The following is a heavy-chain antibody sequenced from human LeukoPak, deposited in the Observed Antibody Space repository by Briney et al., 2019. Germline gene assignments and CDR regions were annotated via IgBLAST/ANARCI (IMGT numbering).Heavy chain of an antibody. V-gene: IGHV4-59*08. J-gene: IGHJ4*02. Sequence: SETLPLTCTVSGGSISTFYWTWIRQPPGKGLEWIGCVYYSGSTKYNPSLESRVTISVDASKNQFSLKLSSVTAADTAVYYCARRVATTGRYYFDYWGPGALVTVSS. CDR2: VYYSGST. CDR1: GGSISTFY. D-gene: IGHD1-1*01. CDR3: ARRVATTGRYYFDY.